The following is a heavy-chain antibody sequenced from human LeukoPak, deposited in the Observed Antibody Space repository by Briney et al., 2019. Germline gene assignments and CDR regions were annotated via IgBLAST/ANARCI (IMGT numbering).Heavy chain of an antibody. CDR2: IYYSGST. Sequence: PSETLSLTCTVSGGSISSYYWSWIRQPPGKGLEWIGSIYYSGSTYYNPSLKSRVTISVDTSKNQFSLKLSSVTAADTAVYYCARSIGGDFWSGYYKLSELRFDYWGQGTLVTVSS. V-gene: IGHV4-39*01. D-gene: IGHD3-3*01. J-gene: IGHJ4*02. CDR3: ARSIGGDFWSGYYKLSELRFDY. CDR1: GGSISSYY.